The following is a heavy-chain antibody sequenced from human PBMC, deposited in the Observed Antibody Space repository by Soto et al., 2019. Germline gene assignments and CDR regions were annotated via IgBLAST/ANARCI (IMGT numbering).Heavy chain of an antibody. Sequence: QVQLQESGPGLVKPSETLSLTCTVSGGSISSYYWSWIRQPPGKGLEWIGYIYYSGSTNYNPSLKSRVTISVDTSKNQFSPKMSSVTAADTAVYYCARLATSYYFDSWGQGTLVTVSS. CDR2: IYYSGST. J-gene: IGHJ4*02. CDR3: ARLATSYYFDS. D-gene: IGHD1-1*01. CDR1: GGSISSYY. V-gene: IGHV4-59*01.